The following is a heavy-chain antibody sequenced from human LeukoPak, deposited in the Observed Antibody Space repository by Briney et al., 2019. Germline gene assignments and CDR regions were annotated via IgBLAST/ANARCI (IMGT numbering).Heavy chain of an antibody. CDR3: AKDPPKPLDGDYAGEYFDY. D-gene: IGHD4-17*01. CDR2: ISGSGGST. CDR1: GFTFSSYS. J-gene: IGHJ4*02. V-gene: IGHV3-23*01. Sequence: GGSLRLSCAASGFTFSSYSMNWVRQAPGKGLEWVSAISGSGGSTYYADSVKGRFTISRDNSKNTLYLQMNSLRAEDTAVYYCAKDPPKPLDGDYAGEYFDYWGQGTLVTVSS.